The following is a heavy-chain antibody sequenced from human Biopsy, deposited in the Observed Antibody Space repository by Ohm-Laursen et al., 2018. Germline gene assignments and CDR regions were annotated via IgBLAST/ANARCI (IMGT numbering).Heavy chain of an antibody. V-gene: IGHV1-46*01. CDR1: GYTFTTYY. CDR2: INPNNDNT. CDR3: ARGPRGLVAITATAYYFDL. J-gene: IGHJ4*02. Sequence: ASVKVSCKASGYTFTTYYLHWVRQAPGQGLERMGRINPNNDNTVYAQRFQGRVTMTKDTSTSTVYMDLNSLTFDDSAVYYCARGPRGLVAITATAYYFDLWGQGSLVTVSS. D-gene: IGHD3-22*01.